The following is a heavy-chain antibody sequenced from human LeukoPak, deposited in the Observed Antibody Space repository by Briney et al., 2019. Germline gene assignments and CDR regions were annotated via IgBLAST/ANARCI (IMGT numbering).Heavy chain of an antibody. CDR3: ARDAPRSIAVAGPFAAYYYGMDV. Sequence: ASVKVSCKASGYTFTSYDINWVRQATGQGLEWMGWMNPNSGNTGYAQKFQGRVTMTRNTSISTAYMELSSLRSEDTAVYYCARDAPRSIAVAGPFAAYYYGMDVWGKGTTVTVSS. V-gene: IGHV1-8*01. D-gene: IGHD6-19*01. CDR1: GYTFTSYD. CDR2: MNPNSGNT. J-gene: IGHJ6*04.